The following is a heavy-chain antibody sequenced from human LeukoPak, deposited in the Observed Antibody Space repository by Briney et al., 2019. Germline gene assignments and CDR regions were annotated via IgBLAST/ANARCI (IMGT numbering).Heavy chain of an antibody. J-gene: IGHJ4*02. Sequence: PSETLSLTCTVSGGSISSSSYYWGWIRQPPGKGLEWIGSIYYSGSTYYNPSLKSRVTISVDTSKNQFSLKLSSVTAADTAVYYCARLWLPGMWATPPFDYWGQGTLVTVSS. V-gene: IGHV4-39*01. CDR3: ARLWLPGMWATPPFDY. CDR2: IYYSGST. D-gene: IGHD5-24*01. CDR1: GGSISSSSYY.